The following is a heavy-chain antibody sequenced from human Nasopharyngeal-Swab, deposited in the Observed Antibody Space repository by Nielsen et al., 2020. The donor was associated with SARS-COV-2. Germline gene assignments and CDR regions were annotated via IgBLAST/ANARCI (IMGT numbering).Heavy chain of an antibody. CDR2: ISSSSSYI. V-gene: IGHV3-21*01. D-gene: IGHD5-12*01. Sequence: GESLKISCAASGFTFSSYSMNWVRQAPGKGLEWVSYISSSSSYIYYADSVKGRFTISRDSSKNTLYLQMNSLRAEDTAVYYCARDTSVDIVLLYYGMDVWGQGTTVTVSS. CDR1: GFTFSSYS. CDR3: ARDTSVDIVLLYYGMDV. J-gene: IGHJ6*02.